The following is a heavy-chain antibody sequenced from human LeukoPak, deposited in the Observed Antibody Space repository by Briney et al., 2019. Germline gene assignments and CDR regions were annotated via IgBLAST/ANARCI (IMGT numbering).Heavy chain of an antibody. Sequence: PSETLSLTCTVSGGSINNYYWSWVRQPPGKGLEWIGYVFYTGYTHYNPSLKSRVTISVDTSKNQFSLKLRSVTAADTAVYYCARSSYCGGDCYFDYWGQGTLVTVSS. D-gene: IGHD2-21*02. CDR3: ARSSYCGGDCYFDY. J-gene: IGHJ4*02. CDR1: GGSINNYY. V-gene: IGHV4-59*01. CDR2: VFYTGYT.